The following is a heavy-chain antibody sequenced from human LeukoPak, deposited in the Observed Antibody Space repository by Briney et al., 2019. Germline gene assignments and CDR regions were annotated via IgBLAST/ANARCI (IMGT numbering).Heavy chain of an antibody. CDR2: IYTSGST. Sequence: PSETLSLTCTVSGGSISSGSYYWSWIRRPAGKGLEWIGRIYTSGSTNYNPSLKSRVTISVDTSKNQFSLKLSSVTAADTAVYYCARDPYYDSSGYYPLGVWGQGTLVTVSS. D-gene: IGHD3-22*01. J-gene: IGHJ1*01. CDR3: ARDPYYDSSGYYPLGV. CDR1: GGSISSGSYY. V-gene: IGHV4-61*02.